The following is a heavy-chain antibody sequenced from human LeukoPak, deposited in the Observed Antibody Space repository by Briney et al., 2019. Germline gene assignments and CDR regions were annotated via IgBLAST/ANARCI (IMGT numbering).Heavy chain of an antibody. J-gene: IGHJ6*04. V-gene: IGHV1-46*01. CDR1: GYIFTSYY. CDR3: AELGITMIGGV. CDR2: INPSGGSI. Sequence: ASVKVSCKASGYIFTSYYMYWVRQAPGQGLEWMGIINPSGGSIRYAQKFQGRVTMTRDTSTSTVYMELSSLRAEDTAVYYCAELGITMIGGVWGKGTTVTISS. D-gene: IGHD3-10*02.